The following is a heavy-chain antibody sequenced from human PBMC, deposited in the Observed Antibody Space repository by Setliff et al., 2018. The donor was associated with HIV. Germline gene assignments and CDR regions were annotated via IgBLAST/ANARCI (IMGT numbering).Heavy chain of an antibody. D-gene: IGHD5-12*01. J-gene: IGHJ4*02. CDR2: IYTAGAI. V-gene: IGHV4-61*09. CDR1: SGSISSGNYY. Sequence: SETLSLTCSVSSGSISSGNYYWGWTRQPAGKGLEWIGHIYTAGAIKYNPSLKSRITISVDKSKNQFSLKLNPVTAADTAMYYCERGGQSSGYGIELWGQGTLVTVSS. CDR3: ERGGQSSGYGIEL.